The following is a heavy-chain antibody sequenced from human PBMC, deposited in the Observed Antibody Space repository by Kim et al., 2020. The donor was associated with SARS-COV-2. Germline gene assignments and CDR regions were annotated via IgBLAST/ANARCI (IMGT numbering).Heavy chain of an antibody. CDR2: ISGDGGST. J-gene: IGHJ4*02. CDR3: AKDTSIAAAGHHMGY. CDR1: GFTFDDYA. V-gene: IGHV3-43*02. D-gene: IGHD6-13*01. Sequence: GALRLSCAASGFTFDDYAMHWVRQAPGKGLEWVSLISGDGGSTYYADSVKGRFTISRDNSKNSLYLQMNSLRTEDTALYYCAKDTSIAAAGHHMGYWGQGTLVTVSS.